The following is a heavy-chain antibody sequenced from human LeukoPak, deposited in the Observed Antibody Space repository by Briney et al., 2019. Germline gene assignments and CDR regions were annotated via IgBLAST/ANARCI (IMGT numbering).Heavy chain of an antibody. V-gene: IGHV3-48*03. D-gene: IGHD1/OR15-1a*01. Sequence: TGGSLTLSCAASGFTFSSYEMNWVRQAPGKGLEWVSYISSSGSTIYYADSVKGRFTISRDNAKNSLYLQMNSLRAEDTAVYYCARGRNTLYYFDYWGQGILVAVS. CDR1: GFTFSSYE. CDR3: ARGRNTLYYFDY. J-gene: IGHJ4*02. CDR2: ISSSGSTI.